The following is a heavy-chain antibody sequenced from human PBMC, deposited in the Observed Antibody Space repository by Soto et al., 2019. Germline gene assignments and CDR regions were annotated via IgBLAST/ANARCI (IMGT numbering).Heavy chain of an antibody. J-gene: IGHJ4*02. CDR2: TGLNGRTT. CDR3: ATVHGTSRSFDY. V-gene: IGHV3-23*01. Sequence: EVQILESGGGLVQPGGSLRLSCAASGFTFSMYAMSWVRQAPGQGLEWVSTTGLNGRTTYYADSVKGRFTVSRDNSKNTLDLQMNSLRAEDTAVYYCATVHGTSRSFDYGAQGTLVTVSS. CDR1: GFTFSMYA. D-gene: IGHD6-13*01.